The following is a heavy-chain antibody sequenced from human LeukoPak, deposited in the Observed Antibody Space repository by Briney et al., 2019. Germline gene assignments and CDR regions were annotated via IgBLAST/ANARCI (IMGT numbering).Heavy chain of an antibody. CDR2: INAGNGNT. Sequence: ASVKVSCKASGYTFTSYAMHWVRQAPGQRLEWMGWINAGNGNTKYSQEFQGRVTMTRDTSISTAYMELSRLRSDDTAVYYCARDLANYYGSGSLDYWGQGTLVTVSS. CDR3: ARDLANYYGSGSLDY. CDR1: GYTFTSYA. D-gene: IGHD3-10*01. V-gene: IGHV1-3*01. J-gene: IGHJ4*02.